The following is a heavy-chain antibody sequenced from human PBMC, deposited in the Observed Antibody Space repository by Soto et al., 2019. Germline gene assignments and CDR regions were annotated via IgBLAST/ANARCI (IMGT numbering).Heavy chain of an antibody. CDR1: GFAFSNYL. Sequence: WGSLRLSCLASGFAFSNYLMSWVRQAPGKGLQWVANINRDGIEKYYVDSLKGRFTISRDNAENSLYLEMNPLRAEDTAVYDCARAPAGSGSYYYFHNRGKG. V-gene: IGHV3-7*03. J-gene: IGHJ4*02. D-gene: IGHD3-22*01. CDR3: ARAPAGSGSYYYFHN. CDR2: INRDGIEK.